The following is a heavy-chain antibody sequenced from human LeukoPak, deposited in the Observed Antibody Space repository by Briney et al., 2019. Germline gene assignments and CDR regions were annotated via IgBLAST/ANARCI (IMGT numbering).Heavy chain of an antibody. D-gene: IGHD1-14*01. J-gene: IGHJ4*02. V-gene: IGHV3-64D*09. CDR1: GFTFNSYV. Sequence: GGPLRLSCSASGFTFNSYVMHWVRQAPGKGLENVSAISSNGGSTYYADSVKGRFTISRDNSKNTLYLQMSSLRGEDTAVYYCGKVAGNWIPDYWGQGTLVTVSS. CDR3: GKVAGNWIPDY. CDR2: ISSNGGST.